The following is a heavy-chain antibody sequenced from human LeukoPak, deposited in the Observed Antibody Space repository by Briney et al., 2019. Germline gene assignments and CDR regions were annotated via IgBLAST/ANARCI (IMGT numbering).Heavy chain of an antibody. CDR2: ISGSGTST. CDR1: GFSIRLYV. V-gene: IGHV3-23*01. CDR3: AKIRGYSSGRYYFDY. Sequence: PGGSLRLSCAASGFSIRLYVMSWVRQAPGKGLEWVSDISGSGTSTHYADSVKGRFTISRDNSKNTLYLQMNSLRAEDTAVYYCAKIRGYSSGRYYFDYWGQGTLVTVSS. D-gene: IGHD6-19*01. J-gene: IGHJ4*02.